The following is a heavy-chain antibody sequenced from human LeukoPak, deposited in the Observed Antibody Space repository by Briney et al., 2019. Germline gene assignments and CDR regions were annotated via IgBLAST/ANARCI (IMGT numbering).Heavy chain of an antibody. J-gene: IGHJ6*03. D-gene: IGHD6-6*01. CDR3: ARSIAARYYYYYMDV. V-gene: IGHV3-7*01. Sequence: GGSLRLSCAASGFTFSTHWVTWVRQAPGKGLEWVANIKQDGSEKNYVDSVKGRFTISRDNARNSLFLQMSSLRAEDTAVYYCARSIAARYYYYYMDVWGKGTTVTVSS. CDR2: IKQDGSEK. CDR1: GFTFSTHW.